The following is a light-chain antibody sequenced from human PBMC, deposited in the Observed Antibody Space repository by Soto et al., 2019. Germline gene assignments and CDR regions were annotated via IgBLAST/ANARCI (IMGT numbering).Light chain of an antibody. CDR2: GAS. CDR3: QQYGSSSWT. J-gene: IGKJ1*01. Sequence: EIVLTQSPGTLSLSSGERATLSCRASQSVSSSYLAWYQQKPGQAPRLLIYGASSRATGIPDRFSGSGSGTDFTLTISRLEPEDFAVYYCQQYGSSSWTFGQGTKVDIK. CDR1: QSVSSSY. V-gene: IGKV3-20*01.